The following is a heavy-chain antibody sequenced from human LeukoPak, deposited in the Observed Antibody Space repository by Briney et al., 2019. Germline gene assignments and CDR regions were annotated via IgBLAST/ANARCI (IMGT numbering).Heavy chain of an antibody. CDR1: GGSISSYY. CDR2: IYTSGST. V-gene: IGHV4-4*07. CDR3: AREMGDSSGYYSWFDP. D-gene: IGHD3-22*01. Sequence: PSETLSLTCTVSGGSISSYYWSWIRQPAGKGLEWIGRIYTSGSTNYNPSLKSRVTISVDTSKNQFSLKLSSVTAADTAVYYCAREMGDSSGYYSWFDPWGQGTLVTVSS. J-gene: IGHJ5*02.